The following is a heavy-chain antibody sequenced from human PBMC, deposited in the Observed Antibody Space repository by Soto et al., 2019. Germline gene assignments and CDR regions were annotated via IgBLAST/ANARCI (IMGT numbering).Heavy chain of an antibody. D-gene: IGHD6-13*01. CDR1: GGTFSSYA. Sequence: QVQLVQSGAEVKKPGSSVKVSCMASGGTFSSYAISWVRQAPGQGLEWMGGIIPIFGTANYAQKFQGRVTITADESTSTAYMELSSLRSEDTAVYYCARDRGIAAAGYYYYGMDVWGQGTTVTVSS. J-gene: IGHJ6*02. V-gene: IGHV1-69*01. CDR3: ARDRGIAAAGYYYYGMDV. CDR2: IIPIFGTA.